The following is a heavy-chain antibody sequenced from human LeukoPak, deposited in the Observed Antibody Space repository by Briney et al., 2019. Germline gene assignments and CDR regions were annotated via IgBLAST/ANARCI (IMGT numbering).Heavy chain of an antibody. V-gene: IGHV4-34*01. Sequence: PSETLSLTCAVYGGSFSGYYWSWIRQPPGKGLEWIGEINHSGSTNYNPSLKSRVTISVDTSKNQFSLKLSSVTAADKAVYYCARGNRGYSYGGPYDYWSQGTLVTVSS. CDR1: GGSFSGYY. CDR3: ARGNRGYSYGGPYDY. J-gene: IGHJ4*02. CDR2: INHSGST. D-gene: IGHD5-18*01.